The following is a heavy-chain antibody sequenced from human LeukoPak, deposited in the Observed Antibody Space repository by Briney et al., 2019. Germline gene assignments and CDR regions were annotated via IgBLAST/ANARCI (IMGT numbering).Heavy chain of an antibody. CDR2: INPNSGGT. CDR1: GYTFAGYY. CDR3: ERAGGGVTFYYYYYMDV. V-gene: IGHV1-2*06. J-gene: IGHJ6*03. Sequence: ASVKVSCKASGYTFAGYYMHWVRQAPGQGLEWMGRINPNSGGTNYAQKFQGRVTMTRDTSISTAYMELSRLRSDDTALYYCERAGGGVTFYYYYYMDVWGKGTTVTVSS. D-gene: IGHD1-26*01.